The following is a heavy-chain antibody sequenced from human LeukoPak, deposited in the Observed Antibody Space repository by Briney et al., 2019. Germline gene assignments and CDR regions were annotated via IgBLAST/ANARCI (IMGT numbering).Heavy chain of an antibody. J-gene: IGHJ6*02. Sequence: GGSLRLSCAASGFTFSSYAMSWVRQAPGKGLEWVSAISGSGGSTYYADSVKGRFTISRDNSKNTLYLQMNSLRAEDTAVYYCAKDLWFGELLPYGMDVWGQGTLVTVSS. D-gene: IGHD3-10*01. V-gene: IGHV3-23*01. CDR2: ISGSGGST. CDR3: AKDLWFGELLPYGMDV. CDR1: GFTFSSYA.